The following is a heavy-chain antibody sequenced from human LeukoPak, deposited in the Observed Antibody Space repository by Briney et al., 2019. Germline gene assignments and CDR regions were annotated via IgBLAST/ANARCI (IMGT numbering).Heavy chain of an antibody. V-gene: IGHV3-48*03. CDR3: ARDFWGFSY. CDR2: ISSSGSTM. Sequence: PGGSLRLSCAASGFTFSRYEMNWVRQAPGKGLEWLSYISSSGSTMYYADSVKGRITISRDNAKNSLYLQMNSLRAEDTAVYYCARDFWGFSYWGQGTLVTVSS. J-gene: IGHJ4*02. CDR1: GFTFSRYE. D-gene: IGHD7-27*01.